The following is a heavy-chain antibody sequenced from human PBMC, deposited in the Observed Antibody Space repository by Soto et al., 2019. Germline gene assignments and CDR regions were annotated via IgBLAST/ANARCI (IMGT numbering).Heavy chain of an antibody. J-gene: IGHJ6*02. D-gene: IGHD3-22*01. V-gene: IGHV4-31*03. CDR3: ASVSEYDRSAIPYLFV. Sequence: QVQLQESGPGLVKPSQTLSLTCSVSAGSISSGGTYWSWIRQHPGMGLEWIGYIYYSGTTYYHPSLKGRVTISLDTSKNQFSLKLNSVTAADTAVYYCASVSEYDRSAIPYLFVWGQGTTVTVSS. CDR1: AGSISSGGTY. CDR2: IYYSGTT.